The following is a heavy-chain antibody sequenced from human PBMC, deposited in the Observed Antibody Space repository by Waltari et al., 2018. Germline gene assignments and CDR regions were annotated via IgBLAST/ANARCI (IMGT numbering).Heavy chain of an antibody. J-gene: IGHJ6*03. CDR2: IGNGGAIV. CDR3: AREAPNYYYYMDV. Sequence: EVQLVESGGGLVKPGGSLRLSCAASGFTFSSYSVNWVRQAPGKGLGWLSSIGNGGAIVSDAESVRGRCAGSGDGAKSSLFLQMNSLTPEDTAVYYCAREAPNYYYYMDVWGKGTAVTVSS. V-gene: IGHV3-21*06. CDR1: GFTFSSYS. D-gene: IGHD6-6*01.